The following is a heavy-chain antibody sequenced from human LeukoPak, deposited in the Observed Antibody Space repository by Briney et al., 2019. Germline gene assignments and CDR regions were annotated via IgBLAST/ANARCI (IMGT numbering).Heavy chain of an antibody. CDR2: INPNSGGT. CDR3: ARGLPGRWRCSSTSCYDYYYYGMDV. D-gene: IGHD2-2*01. Sequence: ASVKVSCKASAYTFTGYYMHWVRQAPGQGLEWMGWINPNSGGTNYAQKFQGRVTMTRDTSISTAYMELSRLRSDDTAVYYCARGLPGRWRCSSTSCYDYYYYGMDVWGQGTTVTVSS. CDR1: AYTFTGYY. J-gene: IGHJ6*02. V-gene: IGHV1-2*02.